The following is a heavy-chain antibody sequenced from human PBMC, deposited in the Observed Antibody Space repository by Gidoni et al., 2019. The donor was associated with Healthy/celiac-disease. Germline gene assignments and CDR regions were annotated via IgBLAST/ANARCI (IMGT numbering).Heavy chain of an antibody. D-gene: IGHD6-13*01. CDR3: ATIKRGTAASPFDY. CDR1: GGSISSSSYY. V-gene: IGHV4-39*01. J-gene: IGHJ4*02. CDR2: IYYSGST. Sequence: QLQLQESGPGLVKPSETLSLTCTVSGGSISSSSYYWGWIRQPPGKGLEWIGSIYYSGSTYYNPSLKSRVTISVDTSKNQFALKLGSVTAADTAMYYCATIKRGTAASPFDYWGQGTLVTVSS.